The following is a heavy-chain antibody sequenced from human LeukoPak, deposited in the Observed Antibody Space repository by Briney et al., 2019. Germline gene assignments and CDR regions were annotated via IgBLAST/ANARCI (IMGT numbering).Heavy chain of an antibody. CDR3: AKGFGEYSYGYTIRGVDY. CDR1: GFSFDDYG. J-gene: IGHJ4*02. Sequence: GGSLRLSCAASGFSFDDYGMHWVRQGPGKGLEWVSGISWNSGSTGYADSVKGRFTISRDNAKNSLYLQMNSLRAEDTALYYCAKGFGEYSYGYTIRGVDYRGQGTLVTVSS. V-gene: IGHV3-9*01. D-gene: IGHD5-18*01. CDR2: ISWNSGST.